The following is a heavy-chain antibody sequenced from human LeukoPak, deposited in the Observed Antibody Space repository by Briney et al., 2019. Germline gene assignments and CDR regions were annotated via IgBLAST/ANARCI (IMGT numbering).Heavy chain of an antibody. CDR3: AKGINYGDPACAFDI. D-gene: IGHD4-17*01. CDR2: ISYDGSNK. V-gene: IGHV3-30*18. Sequence: PGGSLRLSCAASGFTFSSYGMHWVRQAPGKGLEWVAGISYDGSNKYYADSVKGRFTISRDNSKNTLYLQMNSLRAEDTAVYYCAKGINYGDPACAFDIWGQGTMVTVSS. CDR1: GFTFSSYG. J-gene: IGHJ3*02.